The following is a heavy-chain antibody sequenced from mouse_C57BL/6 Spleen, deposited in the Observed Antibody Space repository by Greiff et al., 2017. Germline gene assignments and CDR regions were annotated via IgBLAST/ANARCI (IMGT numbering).Heavy chain of an antibody. Sequence: EVQLQQSGPELVKPGASVKISCKASGYTFTDYYMNWVKQSHGKSLEWIGDINPNNGGTSYNQKFKGKATLTVDKSSSTAYMELRSLTSEDSAVYYCARSGYYGYDGYAMDYWGQGTSVTVSS. CDR3: ARSGYYGYDGYAMDY. V-gene: IGHV1-26*01. CDR1: GYTFTDYY. CDR2: INPNNGGT. J-gene: IGHJ4*01. D-gene: IGHD2-2*01.